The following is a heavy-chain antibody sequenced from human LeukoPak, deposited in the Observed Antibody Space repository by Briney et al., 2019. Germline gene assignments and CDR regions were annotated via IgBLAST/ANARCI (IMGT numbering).Heavy chain of an antibody. J-gene: IGHJ3*02. CDR1: GGSISSGGYY. CDR3: ARDGGRNSGSYPNAPAAFDI. CDR2: IYHSGST. Sequence: SETLSLTCTVSGGSISSGGYYWSWIRQPPGKGLEWIGYIYHSGSTYYNPSLKSRVTISVDRSKNQFSLKLSSVTAADTAVYYCARDGGRNSGSYPNAPAAFDIWGQGTMVTVSS. D-gene: IGHD1-26*01. V-gene: IGHV4-30-2*01.